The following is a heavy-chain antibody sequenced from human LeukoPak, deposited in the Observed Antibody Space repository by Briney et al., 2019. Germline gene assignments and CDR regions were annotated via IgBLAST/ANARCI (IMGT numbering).Heavy chain of an antibody. CDR2: ITGSGSDI. J-gene: IGHJ4*02. CDR1: GFTFSSYT. Sequence: PGGSLRLSCAASGFTFSSYTMNWVRQAPGGGLEWVSSITGSGSDIYYADSVKGRFTISRDNAKNSLYLQMTSLRAEDTAVYYCARDVYGDYANDYWGQGTLVTVSS. D-gene: IGHD4-17*01. V-gene: IGHV3-21*01. CDR3: ARDVYGDYANDY.